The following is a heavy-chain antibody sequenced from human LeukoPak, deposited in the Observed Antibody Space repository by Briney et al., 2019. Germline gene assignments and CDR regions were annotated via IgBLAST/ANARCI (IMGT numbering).Heavy chain of an antibody. CDR3: APPYNQRDAAFDI. CDR1: GFTVSSNY. D-gene: IGHD5-24*01. V-gene: IGHV3-66*01. CDR2: IYSGGST. J-gene: IGHJ3*02. Sequence: VGSLRLSSAASGFTVSSNYMSWVRQAPGKGLEWVSVIYSGGSTYYADSVKGRFTISRDNSKNTLYLQMNSLRAEDTAVYYCAPPYNQRDAAFDIWGQGTMVTVSS.